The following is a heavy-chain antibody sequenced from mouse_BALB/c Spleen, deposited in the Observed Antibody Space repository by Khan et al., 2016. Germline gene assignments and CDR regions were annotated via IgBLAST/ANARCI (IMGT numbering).Heavy chain of an antibody. CDR2: IFPGSGSP. CDR1: GYTFSNYW. J-gene: IGHJ2*01. CDR3: ARNYRYYNKYYFDY. D-gene: IGHD2-14*01. V-gene: IGHV1-9*01. Sequence: QVQLQQSGSALLQPWASVKISCKATGYTFSNYWIEWIIQRPGHGLEWIGEIFPGSGSPNYYEKFKGKTTFTADTSSNTAYMHLSSLTSEDSAVDYGARNYRYYNKYYFDYWGQGTTLTVSA.